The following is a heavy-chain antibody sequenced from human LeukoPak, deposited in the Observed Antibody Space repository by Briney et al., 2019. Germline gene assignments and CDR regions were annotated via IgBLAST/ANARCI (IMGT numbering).Heavy chain of an antibody. V-gene: IGHV4-61*01. D-gene: IGHD1-1*01. J-gene: IGHJ4*02. Sequence: SETLSLTCTVSGGSVRSDSYYWSWIRQPPGKGLEWIGYVYYSGSTNYNPSLKSRVTISVDTSKNQFSLKLRSVTAADTAVYYCVRASVDTPRVPYFDYWGQGTLVTVSS. CDR2: VYYSGST. CDR3: VRASVDTPRVPYFDY. CDR1: GGSVRSDSYY.